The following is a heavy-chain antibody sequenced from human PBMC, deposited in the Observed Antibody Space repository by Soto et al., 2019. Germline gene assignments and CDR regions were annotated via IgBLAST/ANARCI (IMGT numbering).Heavy chain of an antibody. J-gene: IGHJ4*02. CDR3: ARGHTYYFDSSGYSPYYFGY. Sequence: SETLSLTCAVYGGSFSGYYWTWIRQPPGKGLEWIGEINRSGNTNYNPSLKSRVTISVDTSKNQSSLKLSSVTAADTAVYYCARGHTYYFDSSGYSPYYFGYWGQGTLVTVSS. CDR1: GGSFSGYY. V-gene: IGHV4-34*01. CDR2: INRSGNT. D-gene: IGHD3-22*01.